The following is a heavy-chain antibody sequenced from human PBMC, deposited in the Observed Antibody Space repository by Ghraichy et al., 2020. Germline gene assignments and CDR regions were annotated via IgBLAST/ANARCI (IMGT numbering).Heavy chain of an antibody. CDR3: ARVWVANALDA. D-gene: IGHD3-16*01. V-gene: IGHV4-4*02. CDR2: IHHSGSI. J-gene: IGHJ6*02. Sequence: TLSLTCAVNGGWGRRKEGGRGGGKGRGKGGEGIGEIHHSGSINYNPSLMSRVSLSLDKSRNQFSLKLTSVTAADTAVYYCARVWVANALDAWGQGTTVPVSS. CDR1: GGWGRRKEG.